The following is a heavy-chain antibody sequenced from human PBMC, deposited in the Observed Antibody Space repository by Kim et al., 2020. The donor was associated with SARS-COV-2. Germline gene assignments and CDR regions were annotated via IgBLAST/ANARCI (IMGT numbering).Heavy chain of an antibody. D-gene: IGHD1-26*01. J-gene: IGHJ4*02. Sequence: EKNYVDSVEGRFTISRDNAKNSLYLQMNSLRAEDTAVYYCVRIKGGGSYDYWGQGTLVTVSS. CDR3: VRIKGGGSYDY. V-gene: IGHV3-7*01. CDR2: EK.